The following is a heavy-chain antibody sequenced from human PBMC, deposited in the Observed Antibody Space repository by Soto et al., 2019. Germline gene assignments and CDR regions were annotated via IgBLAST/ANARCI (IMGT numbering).Heavy chain of an antibody. CDR1: GAALNSGNYY. D-gene: IGHD2-21*01. Sequence: LSLTCSVSGAALNSGNYYWNWIRQVPGKGLEWIGHIYVTGAVDYNPSLRDRITISQDTSERQFSLNLGLVTAADTAVYYCARLRIATNNYKWFDPWGQGTLVTVSS. V-gene: IGHV4-31*03. CDR3: ARLRIATNNYKWFDP. J-gene: IGHJ5*02. CDR2: IYVTGAV.